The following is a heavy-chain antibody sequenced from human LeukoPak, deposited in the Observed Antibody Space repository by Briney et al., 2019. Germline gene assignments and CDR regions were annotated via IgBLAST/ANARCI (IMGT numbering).Heavy chain of an antibody. CDR3: TTDPTQQWLVLEPNWFDP. CDR2: IKSKTDGGTA. CDR1: GFTFSNAW. D-gene: IGHD6-19*01. Sequence: GGSLRLSCAASGFTFSNAWMSWVRQAPGKGLEWVGRIKSKTDGGTADYAAPVKGRFTISRDDSKNTLYLQMSSLKTEDTAVYYCTTDPTQQWLVLEPNWFDPWGQGTLVTVSS. V-gene: IGHV3-15*01. J-gene: IGHJ5*02.